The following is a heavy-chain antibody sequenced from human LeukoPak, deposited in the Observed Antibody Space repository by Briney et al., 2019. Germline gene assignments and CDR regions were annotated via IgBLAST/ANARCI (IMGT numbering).Heavy chain of an antibody. CDR3: ARAITQTKYYYGSGSYPSYMDV. J-gene: IGHJ6*03. V-gene: IGHV4-59*01. D-gene: IGHD3-10*01. CDR1: GGSIRSYY. Sequence: PSETLSLTCTVSGGSIRSYYWNWIRQSPGKGLEWIGFINYSGSTNSNPSLKTRVTIPEDTSKNQFSLKLSSVTAADTAVYYCARAITQTKYYYGSGSYPSYMDVWGKGTTVTISS. CDR2: INYSGST.